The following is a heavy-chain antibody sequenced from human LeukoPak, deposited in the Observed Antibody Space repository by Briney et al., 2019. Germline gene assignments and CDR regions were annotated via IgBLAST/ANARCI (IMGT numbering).Heavy chain of an antibody. D-gene: IGHD3-10*01. CDR3: AGGSTMIRGAADY. J-gene: IGHJ4*02. V-gene: IGHV4-59*01. CDR1: AGSISSYY. Sequence: SETLSLTCTVSAGSISSYYWSWIRQPPEKGLEWIGYIYYSASPNYNPSLKSRVTISVDTSKNQFSLKLSSVTAADTAVYFCAGGSTMIRGAADYWGQGTLVSVSS. CDR2: IYYSASP.